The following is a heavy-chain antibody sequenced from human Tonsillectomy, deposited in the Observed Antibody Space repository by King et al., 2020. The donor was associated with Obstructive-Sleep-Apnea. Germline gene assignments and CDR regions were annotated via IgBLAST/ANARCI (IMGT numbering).Heavy chain of an antibody. V-gene: IGHV1-24*01. CDR1: GYTLTELS. CDR3: ATDSGRYYYDSSGYSLFGY. D-gene: IGHD3-22*01. Sequence: GQLVQSGAEVKKPGASVKVSCKVSGYTLTELSMHWVRQAPGKGLEWMGGFDPEDGETSYAQKFQGRVTMTEDTSTDTAYMELSSLRSEDTAVYYCATDSGRYYYDSSGYSLFGYWGQGTLVTVSS. CDR2: FDPEDGET. J-gene: IGHJ4*02.